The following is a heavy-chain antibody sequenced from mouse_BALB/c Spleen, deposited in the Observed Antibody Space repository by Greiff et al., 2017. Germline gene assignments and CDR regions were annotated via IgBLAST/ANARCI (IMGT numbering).Heavy chain of an antibody. CDR2: ISYDGSN. CDR3: AREGFHYYGSSWFAY. J-gene: IGHJ3*01. D-gene: IGHD1-1*01. V-gene: IGHV3-6*02. Sequence: EVQLQESGPGLVKPSQSLSLTCSVTGYSITSGYYWNWIRQFPGNKLEWMGYISYDGSNNYNPSLKNRISITRDTSKNQFFLKLNSVTTEDTATYYCAREGFHYYGSSWFAYWGQGTLVTVSA. CDR1: GYSITSGYY.